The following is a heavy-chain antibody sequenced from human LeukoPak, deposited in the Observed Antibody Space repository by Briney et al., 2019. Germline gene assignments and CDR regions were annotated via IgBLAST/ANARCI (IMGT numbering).Heavy chain of an antibody. CDR3: ARARRSGGITLIRGVKDRGWFDS. CDR2: ISYDGSNK. CDR1: GFTFSSYA. J-gene: IGHJ5*01. Sequence: GGSLRLSCAASGFTFSSYAMHWVRQAPGKGLEWVAVISYDGSNKYYADSLKGRFTISRDNSKNTLYLQMNSLRAEDTAVHYCARARRSGGITLIRGVKDRGWFDSWGQGTLVTVSS. V-gene: IGHV3-30*04. D-gene: IGHD3-10*01.